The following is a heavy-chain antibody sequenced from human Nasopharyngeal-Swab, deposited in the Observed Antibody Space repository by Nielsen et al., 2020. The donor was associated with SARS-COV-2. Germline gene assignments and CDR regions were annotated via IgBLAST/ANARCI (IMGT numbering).Heavy chain of an antibody. J-gene: IGHJ4*02. Sequence: SPKISRAASGFTLSSYAMHWVRQAPGKGLEWVAVISYDGSNKYYADSVKGRFTISRDNSKNTLYLQMNSLRAEDTAVYYCAGTPNYYDSSCYRDYWGQGTLVTVSS. CDR2: ISYDGSNK. CDR3: AGTPNYYDSSCYRDY. CDR1: GFTLSSYA. V-gene: IGHV3-30*04. D-gene: IGHD3-22*01.